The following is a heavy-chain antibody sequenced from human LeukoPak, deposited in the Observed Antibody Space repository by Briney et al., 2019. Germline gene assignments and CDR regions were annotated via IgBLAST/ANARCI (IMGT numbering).Heavy chain of an antibody. CDR1: GFTFSSYG. J-gene: IGHJ4*02. V-gene: IGHV3-23*01. CDR3: ARANGSRTTVTSYYFDY. Sequence: GGSLRLSCAASGFTFSSYGMSWVRQAPGKGLEWVSAISGSGGSTYYADSVKGRFTISRDNAKNTLYLQMNSLRAEDTAVYYCARANGSRTTVTSYYFDYWGQGTLVTVSS. D-gene: IGHD4-17*01. CDR2: ISGSGGST.